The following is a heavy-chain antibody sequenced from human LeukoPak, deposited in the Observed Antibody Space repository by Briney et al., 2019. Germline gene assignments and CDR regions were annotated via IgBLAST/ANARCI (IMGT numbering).Heavy chain of an antibody. CDR3: ASGLSSLFSFAAALDYYMYV. Sequence: ASVKVSCKASGYTFTNHYMHWVRQARGQGLEWMGWINPHSGDTNYAQKFQGRVIMTRDTSISTAYMELSSLRSDYTAMYYCASGLSSLFSFAAALDYYMYVWGKGTPVTVSS. D-gene: IGHD6-6*01. CDR1: GYTFTNHY. V-gene: IGHV1-2*02. J-gene: IGHJ6*03. CDR2: INPHSGDT.